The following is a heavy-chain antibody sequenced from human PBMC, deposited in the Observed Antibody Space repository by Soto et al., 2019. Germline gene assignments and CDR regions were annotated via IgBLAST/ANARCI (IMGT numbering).Heavy chain of an antibody. CDR2: INHRGSS. J-gene: IGHJ4*02. V-gene: IGHV4-34*01. CDR1: GGSFSGYY. Sequence: PSETLSLTCAVYGGSFSGYYWRCIRQPPGKGLEWIGGINHRGSSNYNPSRKSRVTISVDTSKNQFPLKLRPVNAADTAIYYCARGNGMILAVQGDAPDKYYFDSWSQATLVT. CDR3: ARGNGMILAVQGDAPDKYYFDS. D-gene: IGHD3-22*01.